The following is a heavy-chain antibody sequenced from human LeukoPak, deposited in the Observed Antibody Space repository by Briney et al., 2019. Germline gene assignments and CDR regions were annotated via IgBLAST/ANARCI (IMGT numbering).Heavy chain of an antibody. J-gene: IGHJ6*02. Sequence: KPSETLSLTCTVSGGSISPYYWSWIRQTPGKGLEWIGYILYSGTTTNYNPSLKSRVTMSVDTSKNQFSLKLRSVTAEDTAVYYCAKGVTTVRIYYHGMDVWGQGTTVTVSS. CDR3: AKGVTTVRIYYHGMDV. CDR1: GGSISPYY. D-gene: IGHD4-17*01. V-gene: IGHV4-59*12. CDR2: ILYSGTTT.